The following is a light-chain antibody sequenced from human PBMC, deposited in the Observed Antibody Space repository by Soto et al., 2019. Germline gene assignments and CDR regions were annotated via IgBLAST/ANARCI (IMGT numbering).Light chain of an antibody. CDR3: TSPTPGSLYV. CDR2: MVS. J-gene: IGLJ1*01. CDR1: SSDVGNYNY. Sequence: QSVLTQPASVSGSPGQSTTISCTGTSSDVGNYNYVSWYQQYPGRVPKLLIYMVSNRPSGVSNRFSGSKSGNTASLTISGLQAEDEADYFCTSPTPGSLYVFGTGTKVTVL. V-gene: IGLV2-14*01.